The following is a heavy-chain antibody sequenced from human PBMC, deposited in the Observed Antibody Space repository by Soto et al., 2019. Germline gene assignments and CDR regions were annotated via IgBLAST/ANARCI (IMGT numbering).Heavy chain of an antibody. J-gene: IGHJ4*02. CDR1: GISLSNARTG. CDR2: IFSNDEK. V-gene: IGHV2-26*01. Sequence: SGPTLVNPTETLTLTCTVSGISLSNARTGVSWIRQPPGKALEWLAHIFSNDEKSYSTSLKSRLAISKDTSKSQVVLTMTNVDPVDTATYYCARILRNNHHPPDYWGQGTLGTVS. CDR3: ARILRNNHHPPDY.